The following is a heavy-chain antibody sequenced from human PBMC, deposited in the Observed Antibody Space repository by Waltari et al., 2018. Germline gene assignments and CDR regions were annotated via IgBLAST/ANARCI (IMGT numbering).Heavy chain of an antibody. D-gene: IGHD3-22*01. J-gene: IGHJ3*01. CDR3: ARQIGYDTSGERKDAFDV. CDR2: IYPGDSDT. Sequence: EVQVVQSGAEMKKPGESLKISCKGSGYTFTNYWIGWVRQMPGKGLEWMGLIYPGDSDTRYIPSFQGQVTISADKSINTAYLEWSALKASDTAMYYCARQIGYDTSGERKDAFDVWGQGTMVIVSS. CDR1: GYTFTNYW. V-gene: IGHV5-51*01.